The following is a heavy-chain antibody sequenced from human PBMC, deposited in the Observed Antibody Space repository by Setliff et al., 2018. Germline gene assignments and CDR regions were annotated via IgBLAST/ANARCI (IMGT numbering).Heavy chain of an antibody. Sequence: SETLSLTCSVSGASIGSGGDFWIWIRQPAGKGLEWIGHISPGGSTNYNPSLRSRVAISLDTSKNHFSLRVNSVTAADTALYYCARSPSSGSYWNARPFYSDRWCQGTLVTVSS. CDR3: ARSPSSGSYWNARPFYSDR. J-gene: IGHJ5*02. D-gene: IGHD3-10*01. CDR2: ISPGGST. V-gene: IGHV4-61*09. CDR1: GASIGSGGDF.